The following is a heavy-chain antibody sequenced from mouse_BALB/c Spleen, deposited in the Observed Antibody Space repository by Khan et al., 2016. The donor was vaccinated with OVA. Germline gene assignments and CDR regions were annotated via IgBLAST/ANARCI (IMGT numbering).Heavy chain of an antibody. J-gene: IGHJ3*01. D-gene: IGHD2-12*01. Sequence: QVQLTESGPGLVQPSQSLSITCTVSGFSLSTYGIHWVRQSPGKGLEWLGLIWSDGRTDYNVPFISRLSITKDNSKSQVFFKMNSLQPDDTAIYYCARKSYRYNFTYWGQGTLVTVSA. CDR3: ARKSYRYNFTY. CDR2: IWSDGRT. CDR1: GFSLSTYG. V-gene: IGHV2-2*01.